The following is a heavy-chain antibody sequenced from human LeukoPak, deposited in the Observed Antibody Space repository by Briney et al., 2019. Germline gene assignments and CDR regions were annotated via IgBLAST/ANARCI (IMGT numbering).Heavy chain of an antibody. D-gene: IGHD5-24*01. CDR1: GYSFTSYW. CDR3: ARRGRDGYHKGWRDY. CDR2: IDPSDSYT. V-gene: IGHV5-10-1*01. J-gene: IGHJ4*02. Sequence: GESLKISCKGSGYSFTSYWISWVRQMPGKGLEWMGRIDPSDSYTNYSPSFQGHVTISADKSISTAYLQWSSLKASDTAMYYCARRGRDGYHKGWRDYWGQGTLVTVSS.